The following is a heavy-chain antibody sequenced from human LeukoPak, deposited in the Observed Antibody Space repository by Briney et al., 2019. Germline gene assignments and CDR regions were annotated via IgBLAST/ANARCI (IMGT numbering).Heavy chain of an antibody. CDR3: ARDGWGAAAGTDYYYGMDV. D-gene: IGHD6-13*01. CDR2: IYYSGST. CDR1: GGSLSSGGYY. J-gene: IGHJ6*04. V-gene: IGHV4-31*03. Sequence: SETLSLTCTASGGSLSSGGYYWSWIRQHPGKGLEWLGYIYYSGSTYYNPSLKSRVTISVDTSKNQFSLKLSSVTAADTAVYYCARDGWGAAAGTDYYYGMDVWGKGTTVTVSS.